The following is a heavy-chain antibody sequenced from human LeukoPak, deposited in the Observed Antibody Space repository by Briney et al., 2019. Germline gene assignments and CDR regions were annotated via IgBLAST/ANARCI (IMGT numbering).Heavy chain of an antibody. D-gene: IGHD4-23*01. CDR3: AYWDKGYGGTNFDY. V-gene: IGHV4-34*01. CDR2: INHSGST. CDR1: GGSFSGYY. Sequence: SETLSLTCAVCGGSFSGYYWSWIRQPPGKGLEWIGEINHSGSTNYNPSLKSRVTISVDTSKNQFSLKLSFVTAADTAVYYCAYWDKGYGGTNFDYWGRGTLVTVSS. J-gene: IGHJ4*02.